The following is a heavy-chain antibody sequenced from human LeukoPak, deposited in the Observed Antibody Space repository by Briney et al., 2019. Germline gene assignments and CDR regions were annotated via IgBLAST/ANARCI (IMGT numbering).Heavy chain of an antibody. CDR2: IIPIFGTA. V-gene: IGHV1-69*13. D-gene: IGHD1-14*01. J-gene: IGHJ4*02. CDR1: GGTFSSYA. Sequence: GASVKVSCKASGGTFSSYAISWVRQAPGQGLEWMGGIIPIFGTANYAQKFQGRVTITADESTSTAYMELSSLRSEDTAVYYCARDIGPEGPMGYYFDYWGQGTLVTVSS. CDR3: ARDIGPEGPMGYYFDY.